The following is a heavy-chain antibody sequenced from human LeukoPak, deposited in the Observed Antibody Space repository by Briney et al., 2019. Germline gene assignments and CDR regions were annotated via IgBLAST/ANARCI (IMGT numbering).Heavy chain of an antibody. CDR3: ARNADVAVASVKFDY. V-gene: IGHV4-39*01. CDR1: GGSISSSSYY. J-gene: IGHJ4*02. CDR2: MYYSGST. D-gene: IGHD6-19*01. Sequence: SETLSLTCTVSGGSISSSSYYWGWIRQPPGKGLEWIGSMYYSGSTYYNPSLKSRVTISVDTSKNQFSLKLSSVTAADTAVYYCARNADVAVASVKFDYWGQGTLVTVSS.